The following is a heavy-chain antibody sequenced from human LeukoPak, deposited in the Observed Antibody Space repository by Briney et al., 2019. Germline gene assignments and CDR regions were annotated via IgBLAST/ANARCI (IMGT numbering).Heavy chain of an antibody. CDR1: AFTFDDYG. CDR3: ARAGVCSTTSCDGGIDY. J-gene: IGHJ4*02. V-gene: IGHV3-21*06. CDR2: IRTTSNYI. Sequence: PGWSLRLSCAASAFTFDDYGMSWVRQAPGKGLKSVSFIRTTSNYIYYADSVKGPFTISRDNATNSLYLQMNSLRREDAALSYCARAGVCSTTSCDGGIDYWGQGTLVTVSS. D-gene: IGHD2-2*01.